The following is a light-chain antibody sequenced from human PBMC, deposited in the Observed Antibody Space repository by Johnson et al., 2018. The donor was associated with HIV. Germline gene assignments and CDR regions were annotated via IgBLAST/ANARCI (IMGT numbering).Light chain of an antibody. CDR3: GSWDSSLSAFV. CDR2: DNN. Sequence: QSLLTQSPSVSAAPGQKVTISCSGSSSNIGNNYVSWYQQLPGTAPKLLIYDNNKRPSEIPDRFSGSKSGTSATLGITGLQTGDETDYYCGSWDSSLSAFVFGTGTKVTVL. J-gene: IGLJ1*01. CDR1: SSNIGNNY. V-gene: IGLV1-51*01.